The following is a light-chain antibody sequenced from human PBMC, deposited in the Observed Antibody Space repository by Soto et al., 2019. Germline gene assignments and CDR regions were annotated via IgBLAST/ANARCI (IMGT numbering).Light chain of an antibody. V-gene: IGLV2-8*01. Sequence: QSALTQPPSASGSPGQSVTISCTGTSSDVGAYKYVSWYQQYPGKAPKLMIYEVSKRPSGVPGRFSGSKSGNTASLTVSGLQAEDEADYYCASYVGSNIWVFGGGPKLTVL. CDR1: SSDVGAYKY. J-gene: IGLJ3*02. CDR2: EVS. CDR3: ASYVGSNIWV.